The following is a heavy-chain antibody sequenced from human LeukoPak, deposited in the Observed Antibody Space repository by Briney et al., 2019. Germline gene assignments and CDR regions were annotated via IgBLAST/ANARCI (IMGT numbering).Heavy chain of an antibody. Sequence: GGSLRLSCAASGFTFSSYAMSWVRQAPGKGLEWVSAISGSGGSTYYAVSVKGRFTISRDNSKNTLYLQMNSLRAEDTAVYYCAKGGSTSSREGKHVRFLEWLSSWYFDYWGQGTLVTVSS. J-gene: IGHJ4*02. V-gene: IGHV3-23*01. D-gene: IGHD3-3*01. CDR2: ISGSGGST. CDR1: GFTFSSYA. CDR3: AKGGSTSSREGKHVRFLEWLSSWYFDY.